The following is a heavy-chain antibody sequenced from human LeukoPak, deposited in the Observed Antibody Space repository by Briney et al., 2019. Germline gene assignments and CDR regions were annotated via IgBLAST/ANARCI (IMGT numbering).Heavy chain of an antibody. J-gene: IGHJ4*02. CDR2: FDPEDGET. CDR3: ATRTPDSSGYYYAY. Sequence: ASVKVSCKASGYTFTSYYMHWVRQAPGKGLEWMGGFDPEDGETIYAQKFQGRVTMTEDTSTDTAYMELSSLRSEDTAVYYCATRTPDSSGYYYAYWGQGTLVTVSS. CDR1: GYTFTSYY. D-gene: IGHD3-22*01. V-gene: IGHV1-24*01.